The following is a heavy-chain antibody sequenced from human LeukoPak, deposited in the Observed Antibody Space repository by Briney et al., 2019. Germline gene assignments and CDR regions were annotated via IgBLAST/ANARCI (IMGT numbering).Heavy chain of an antibody. J-gene: IGHJ4*02. D-gene: IGHD6-13*01. Sequence: SETLSLTCAVYGGSFSGYYWSWIRQPPGKGLEWIGEINHSGSTNYTPSLKSRVTISVDTSKNQFSLKMSSVTAADTAVYYCAREVVAAAGTVDYWGQGTLVTVSS. CDR3: AREVVAAAGTVDY. V-gene: IGHV4-34*01. CDR1: GGSFSGYY. CDR2: INHSGST.